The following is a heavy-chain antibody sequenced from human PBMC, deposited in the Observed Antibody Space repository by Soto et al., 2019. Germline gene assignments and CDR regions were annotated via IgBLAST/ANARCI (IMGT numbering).Heavy chain of an antibody. CDR1: GGTFSSYA. D-gene: IGHD2-21*02. CDR3: ARDRGVVVTAMGGELFDY. J-gene: IGHJ4*02. V-gene: IGHV1-69*13. Sequence: GASVKVSCKASGGTFSSYAISWVRQAPGQGLEWMGGIIPIFGTANYAQKFQGRVTITADESTSTAYMELSSLRSEDTAVYYCARDRGVVVTAMGGELFDYWGQGTLVTVSS. CDR2: IIPIFGTA.